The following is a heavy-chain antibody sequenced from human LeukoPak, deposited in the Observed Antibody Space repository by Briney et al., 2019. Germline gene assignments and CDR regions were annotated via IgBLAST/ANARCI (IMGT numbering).Heavy chain of an antibody. D-gene: IGHD6-13*01. Sequence: GGSLRLSCAASGFTFSSYSMNWVRQAPGKGLEWVSYISSSSSTIYYADSVKGRFTISRDNAKNSLYLQMNSLRAEDTAVYYCARDGQQLANDAFDIWGQGTMVTVSS. CDR1: GFTFSSYS. CDR2: ISSSSSTI. V-gene: IGHV3-48*01. J-gene: IGHJ3*02. CDR3: ARDGQQLANDAFDI.